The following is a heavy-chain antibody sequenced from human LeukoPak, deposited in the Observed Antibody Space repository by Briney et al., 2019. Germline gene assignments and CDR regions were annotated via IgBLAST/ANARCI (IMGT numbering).Heavy chain of an antibody. CDR3: AREGRPLRYFDWLLSPFDY. J-gene: IGHJ4*02. D-gene: IGHD3-9*01. V-gene: IGHV1-69*01. Sequence: SVKVSCKASGGTFSSYAISWVRQTPGQGLEWMGGIIPIFGTANYAQKFQGRVTITADESTSTAYMELSSLRSEDTAVYYCAREGRPLRYFDWLLSPFDYWGQGTLVTVSS. CDR1: GGTFSSYA. CDR2: IIPIFGTA.